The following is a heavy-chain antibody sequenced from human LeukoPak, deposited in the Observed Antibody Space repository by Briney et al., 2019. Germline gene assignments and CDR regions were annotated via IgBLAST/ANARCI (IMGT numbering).Heavy chain of an antibody. CDR1: GGSISSDTYY. Sequence: PSETLSLTCTISGGSISSDTYYWSWIRQPAGKELEWIGRVYTSGSTDYNPSLKSRITISLDTSKNQFSLKLSSVTAADTAVYYCARARRMDNFDYWGQGTLVTVSS. J-gene: IGHJ4*02. CDR3: ARARRMDNFDY. CDR2: VYTSGST. D-gene: IGHD3/OR15-3a*01. V-gene: IGHV4-61*02.